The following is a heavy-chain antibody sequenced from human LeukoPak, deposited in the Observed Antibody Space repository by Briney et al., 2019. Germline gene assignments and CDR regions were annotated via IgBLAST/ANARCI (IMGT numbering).Heavy chain of an antibody. CDR2: IYYSGST. Sequence: PSETLSLTCTVSGGSISSGDYYWSWIRQPPGKGLEWIGYIYYSGSTYYNPSLKSRVTISVDRSKNQFSLKLSSVTAADTAVYYCARYGDHPPEMGVLDPWGQGTLVTVSS. CDR3: ARYGDHPPEMGVLDP. V-gene: IGHV4-30-4*01. CDR1: GGSISSGDYY. D-gene: IGHD4-17*01. J-gene: IGHJ5*02.